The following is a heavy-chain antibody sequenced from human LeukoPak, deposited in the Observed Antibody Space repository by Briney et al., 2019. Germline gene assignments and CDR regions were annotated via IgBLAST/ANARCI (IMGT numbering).Heavy chain of an antibody. CDR1: GGSFSGYY. J-gene: IGHJ4*02. V-gene: IGHV4-34*01. D-gene: IGHD3-3*01. CDR2: INHSGST. CDR3: ARGRRFSDY. Sequence: SETLSITCAVYGGSFSGYYWSWIRQPPGKGLEWIGEINHSGSTNYNPSLKSRVTISVDTSKNQFSLKLSSETAADTAVYYCARGRRFSDYWGQGTLVTVSS.